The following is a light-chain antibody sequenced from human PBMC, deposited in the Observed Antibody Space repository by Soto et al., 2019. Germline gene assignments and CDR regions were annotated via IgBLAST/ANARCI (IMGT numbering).Light chain of an antibody. V-gene: IGKV3-20*01. CDR2: GAP. Sequence: EIVLTQSPGTLSLSPGERATLSCRASQSVSSSYLAWYQQKPGQAPRLLIYGAPSRATGIPDRVSGSGSGTDLTLTFSTLEPEEFALYYCQQYGSSLYTFGQGTKLEIK. J-gene: IGKJ2*01. CDR3: QQYGSSLYT. CDR1: QSVSSSY.